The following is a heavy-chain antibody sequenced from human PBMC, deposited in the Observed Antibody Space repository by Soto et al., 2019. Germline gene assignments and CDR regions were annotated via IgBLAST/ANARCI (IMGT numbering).Heavy chain of an antibody. CDR3: AKGSADSRPYYFDY. Sequence: EAQLLESGGGLVQPGGSLRLSCAASGFTFSRFVMSWVRQDPAKGLEWFSDIAAGGGDTYYADSVKGRFTISRDNSNNMLYLQMNSLRAEDTAVYYCAKGSADSRPYYFDYWGQGTLVTDSS. CDR1: GFTFSRFV. V-gene: IGHV3-23*01. D-gene: IGHD3-22*01. J-gene: IGHJ4*02. CDR2: IAAGGGDT.